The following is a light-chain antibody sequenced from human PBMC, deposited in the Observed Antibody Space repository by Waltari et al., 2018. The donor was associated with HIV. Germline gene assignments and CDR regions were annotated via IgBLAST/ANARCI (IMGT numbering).Light chain of an antibody. CDR2: RDN. Sequence: QSVLTQPPSASGTPGQKVTISCXGGTANIGATFVFWFQQFPGTAPKLLIYRDNLRHSGVPARFSGSKSGTSASLTISGLRSDDEAHYFCAVLDDTLGGGVFGGGTKLTVL. CDR3: AVLDDTLGGGV. V-gene: IGLV1-47*01. CDR1: TANIGATF. J-gene: IGLJ2*01.